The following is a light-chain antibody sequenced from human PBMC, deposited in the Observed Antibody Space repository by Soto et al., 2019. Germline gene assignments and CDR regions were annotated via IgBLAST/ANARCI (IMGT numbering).Light chain of an antibody. CDR2: EVS. CDR3: SSYAGSNFWI. J-gene: IGLJ3*02. CDR1: GPDVGGYNY. V-gene: IGLV2-14*01. Sequence: QYVRTHSASVSWSPGHSITLSCTGSGPDVGGYNYVSWYQQFPGEAPKLLIFEVSNRPSGVSDRFSASKSGNTATLVISGLQRDEEAVYYCSSYAGSNFWIFGGGTKVTVL.